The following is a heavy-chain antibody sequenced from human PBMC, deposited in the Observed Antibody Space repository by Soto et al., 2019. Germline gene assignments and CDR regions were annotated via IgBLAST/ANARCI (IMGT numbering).Heavy chain of an antibody. CDR2: IYYTGSA. D-gene: IGHD3-22*01. CDR3: ARLDSSAYWAPDL. Sequence: SETLSLTCTVSGGSVSGYFWSWIRQHPGKGLEWIGYIYYTGSAYYNPSLKSRVTISVGTSKNQFSLKLSSVTAADTAIYYCARLDSSAYWAPDLWGPGTIVTLS. CDR1: GGSVSGYF. J-gene: IGHJ3*01. V-gene: IGHV4-59*06.